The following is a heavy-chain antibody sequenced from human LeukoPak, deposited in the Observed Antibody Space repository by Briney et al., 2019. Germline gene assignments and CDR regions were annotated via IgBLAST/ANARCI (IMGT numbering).Heavy chain of an antibody. CDR2: IYHSGST. Sequence: PSETLSLTCAVSGGSISSSNWWSWVRQPPGKGLEWIGEIYHSGSTNYNPSLKSRVTISVDQSKNQFSLKLSSVTAADTAVYYCARDLAVAATGNFDYWGQGTLVTVSS. CDR1: GGSISSSNW. CDR3: ARDLAVAATGNFDY. J-gene: IGHJ4*02. D-gene: IGHD2-15*01. V-gene: IGHV4-4*02.